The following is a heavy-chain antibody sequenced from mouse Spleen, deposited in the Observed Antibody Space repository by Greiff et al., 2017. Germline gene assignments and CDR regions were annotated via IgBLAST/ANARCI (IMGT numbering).Heavy chain of an antibody. CDR2: IWSGGST. CDR1: GFSLTSYG. D-gene: IGHD2-4*01. J-gene: IGHJ4*01. CDR3: ARRGDYDRRGAMDY. V-gene: IGHV2-2*01. Sequence: QVQLKESGPGLVQPSQSLSITCTVSGFSLTSYGVHWVRQSPGKGLEWLGVIWSGGSTDYNAAFIYRLSISKDNSKSQVFFKMNSLQADDTAIYYCARRGDYDRRGAMDYWGQGTSVTVSS.